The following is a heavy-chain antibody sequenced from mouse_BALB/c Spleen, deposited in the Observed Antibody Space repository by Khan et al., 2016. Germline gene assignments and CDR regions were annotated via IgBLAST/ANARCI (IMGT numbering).Heavy chain of an antibody. D-gene: IGHD1-2*01. CDR3: ARVGLLRLRGYFDY. V-gene: IGHV3-6*02. CDR1: GYSITSGYY. J-gene: IGHJ2*01. CDR2: ISYDGSN. Sequence: EVQLQESGPGLVKPSQSLSLTCSVTGYSITSGYYWNWLRQFPGNNLEWMGYISYDGSNNYNPSLKNRISITRNTSKPQFFLTLNSVTPYDTAKNYSARVGLLRLRGYFDYWGKGTTPPVSS.